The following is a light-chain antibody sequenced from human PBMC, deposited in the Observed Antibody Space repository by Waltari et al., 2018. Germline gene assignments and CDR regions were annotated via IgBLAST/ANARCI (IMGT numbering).Light chain of an antibody. CDR2: YKK. CDR3: EAWDDSLNGQV. J-gene: IGLJ3*02. V-gene: IGLV1-44*01. CDR1: TSHSGSTT. Sequence: HSVMPPPPPASGTPGQRVTISCSGSTSHSGSTTVNWYQQLPGAAPKIPIYYKKQRPSGVPDRFSGSKSGTSASLAIRGLQSEDEADYYCEAWDDSLNGQVFGGGTKLTVL.